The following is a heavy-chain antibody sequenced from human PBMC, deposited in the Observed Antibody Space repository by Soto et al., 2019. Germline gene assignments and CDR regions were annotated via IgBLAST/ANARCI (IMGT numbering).Heavy chain of an antibody. CDR3: APNLGYCYGSPRYHFDY. CDR1: EFTFSNYA. Sequence: GGSLRLSCAASEFTFSNYAMSWVRQAPGKGLEWVSASSYGGGTTYYADSVKGRFTISRDNSKNTLYLQMNSLRAEDTAVYYCAPNLGYCYGSPRYHFDYRDQGSLVTVSS. CDR2: SSYGGGTT. J-gene: IGHJ4*02. D-gene: IGHD5-18*01. V-gene: IGHV3-23*01.